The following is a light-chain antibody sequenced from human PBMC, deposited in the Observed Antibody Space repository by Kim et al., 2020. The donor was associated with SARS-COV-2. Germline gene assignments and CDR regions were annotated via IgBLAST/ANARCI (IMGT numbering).Light chain of an antibody. V-gene: IGKV3-11*01. CDR1: QSVSSC. CDR3: QQYSNLIT. Sequence: PGERATLSCWASQSVSSCLAWYQQKPGQAPRLLVYDASNRATGIPARFSGSGSETDFTLTISSLEPEDCAVYYCQQYSNLITFGQGTRLEIK. CDR2: DAS. J-gene: IGKJ5*01.